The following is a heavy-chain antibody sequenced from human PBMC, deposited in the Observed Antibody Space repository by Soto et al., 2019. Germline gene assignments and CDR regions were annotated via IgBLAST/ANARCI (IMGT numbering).Heavy chain of an antibody. CDR1: GFTVSSNY. V-gene: IGHV3-66*01. CDR3: VMCSSTTWRHFDY. D-gene: IGHD2-2*01. Sequence: GGSLRLSCAASGFTVSSNYMSWVRQAPGKGLQWVSVIYSGGSTYYADSVKGRFTISRDNSKNTLYLQMNSLRAEDTAIYYCVMCSSTTWRHFDYWGQGTLVTVSS. J-gene: IGHJ4*02. CDR2: IYSGGST.